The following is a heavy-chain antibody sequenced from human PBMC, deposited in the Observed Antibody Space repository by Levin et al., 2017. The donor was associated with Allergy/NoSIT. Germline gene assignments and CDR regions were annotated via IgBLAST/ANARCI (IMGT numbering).Heavy chain of an antibody. Sequence: ASETLSLTCTVSGSTTSLFYWNWIRQTPGKGLEWIGYINYSGSTKYNPSLKSRVTISLDKSKKQFSLLLTSVTAADTAVYYCARDTGGWYFDRWGQGTLVTVAS. CDR1: GSTTSLFY. J-gene: IGHJ5*02. V-gene: IGHV4-59*01. CDR2: INYSGST. CDR3: ARDTGGWYFDR. D-gene: IGHD3-16*01.